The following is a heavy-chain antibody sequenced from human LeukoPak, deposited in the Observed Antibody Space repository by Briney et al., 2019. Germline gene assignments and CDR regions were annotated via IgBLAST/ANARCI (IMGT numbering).Heavy chain of an antibody. CDR2: IYHSGST. CDR3: ARGDFWSGYYTVGWFDP. CDR1: GGSISSGGYS. J-gene: IGHJ5*02. Sequence: SETLSLTCTVSGGSISSGGYSWSWIRQPPGKGLEWIGYIYHSGSTYYNPSLKSRVTISVDRSKNQFSLKLSSVTAADTAAYYCARGDFWSGYYTVGWFDPWGQGTLVTVSS. V-gene: IGHV4-30-2*01. D-gene: IGHD3-3*01.